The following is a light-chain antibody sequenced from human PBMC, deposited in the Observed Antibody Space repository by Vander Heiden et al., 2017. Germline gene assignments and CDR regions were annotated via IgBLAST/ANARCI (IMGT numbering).Light chain of an antibody. CDR2: GAS. CDR1: QSVGSR. V-gene: IGKV3-15*01. CDR3: QQYENWPPVT. J-gene: IGKJ2*01. Sequence: IVMTQSPATLSVSPGDRATLSCRASQSVGSRLAWYQQKPGQGPRLLIYGASSRATGTPARFSGSGSGTEFTLTISSLQSEDSAVYYCQQYENWPPVTFGQGTKREIK.